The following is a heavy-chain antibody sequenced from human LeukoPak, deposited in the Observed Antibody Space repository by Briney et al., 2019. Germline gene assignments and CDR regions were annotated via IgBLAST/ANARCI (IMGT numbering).Heavy chain of an antibody. J-gene: IGHJ4*02. CDR3: ARGEFGSGSYHIDY. V-gene: IGHV3-66*01. Sequence: GGSLRLSCAASGFTVSSNYMSWVRQAPGKGLEWVSVIYSGGSTYYADSVKGRFTISGDNSKNTLYLQMNSLRAEDTAVYYCARGEFGSGSYHIDYWGQGTLVTVSS. D-gene: IGHD3-10*01. CDR2: IYSGGST. CDR1: GFTVSSNY.